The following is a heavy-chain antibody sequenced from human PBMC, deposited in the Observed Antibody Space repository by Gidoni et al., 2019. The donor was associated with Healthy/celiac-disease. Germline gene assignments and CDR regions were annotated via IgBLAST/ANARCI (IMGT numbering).Heavy chain of an antibody. CDR2: IYSGGSP. D-gene: IGHD3-10*01. CDR3: AREGVRGVITV. V-gene: IGHV3-53*04. J-gene: IGHJ4*02. Sequence: EVQRVESGGGGVQRGGSWRRSCAAAGFTVSSNYMSWVRQAPGKGLEWVSFIYSGGSPSSAASVKGRFTISRHNSTNTLYLQMNSLRAEATAVYYCAREGVRGVITVWGQGTLVTVSS. CDR1: GFTVSSNY.